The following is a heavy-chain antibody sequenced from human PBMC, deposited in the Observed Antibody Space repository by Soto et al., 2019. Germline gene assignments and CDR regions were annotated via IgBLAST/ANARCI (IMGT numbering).Heavy chain of an antibody. J-gene: IGHJ6*02. CDR2: ISYDGSKK. CDR1: GFAFNSYA. CDR3: VRSTKAYYYYYAMDI. V-gene: IGHV3-30*04. Sequence: QVQLVESGGGLVQPGRSLRLSCAGSGFAFNSYALHWVRQAPGKGLGWVAVISYDGSKKYDAGSVKGRFTISRDNSKNTLFLQMNSLRPEDTAVYYCVRSTKAYYYYYAMDIWGQGTTVTVSS. D-gene: IGHD1-1*01.